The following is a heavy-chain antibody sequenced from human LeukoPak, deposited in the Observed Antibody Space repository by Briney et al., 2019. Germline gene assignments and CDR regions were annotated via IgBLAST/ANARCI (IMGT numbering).Heavy chain of an antibody. D-gene: IGHD2-15*01. CDR2: IWYDGSNK. J-gene: IGHJ3*02. CDR3: ARVLCSGGTCLDAFDI. Sequence: GGSLRLSCVASGFTFSSYGVYWVRQAPGKGLEWVAVIWYDGSNKYYADSVKCRFTISRDNSKNTLYLQMNSLRAEDTAVYYCARVLCSGGTCLDAFDIWGQGTMVTVSS. V-gene: IGHV3-33*01. CDR1: GFTFSSYG.